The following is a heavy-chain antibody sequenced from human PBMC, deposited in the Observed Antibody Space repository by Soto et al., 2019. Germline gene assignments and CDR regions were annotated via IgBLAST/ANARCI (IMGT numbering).Heavy chain of an antibody. CDR1: GGSFSGYY. D-gene: IGHD2-2*01. CDR2: INHRGST. J-gene: IGHJ5*02. V-gene: IGHV4-34*01. Sequence: SETLSLTCVVYGGSFSGYYWSWIRQSPGKGLEWIGGINHRGSTNYNPPLESRVTISVDTSKNQFSLKLPSVTAADTAMYYCARDGFCTSTTCRVGNWFDPWGQGTLVTVSS. CDR3: ARDGFCTSTTCRVGNWFDP.